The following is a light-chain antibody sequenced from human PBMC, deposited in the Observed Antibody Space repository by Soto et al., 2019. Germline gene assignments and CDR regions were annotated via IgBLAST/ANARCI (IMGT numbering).Light chain of an antibody. CDR1: QSVSSSY. J-gene: IGKJ5*01. CDR2: GAS. Sequence: LYLSPVDRSTLSCMASQSVSSSYLAWYQQKPGQAPRLLIYGASTRATGIPARFSCSGSGTELTLNISSLRIQDVPVYHCMRDNTRPPGAIALGTRLEIK. V-gene: IGKV3-15*01. CDR3: MRDNTRPPGA.